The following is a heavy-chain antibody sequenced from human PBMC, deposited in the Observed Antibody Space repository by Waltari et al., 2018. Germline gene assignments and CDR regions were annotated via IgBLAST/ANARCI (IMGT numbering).Heavy chain of an antibody. V-gene: IGHV1-46*02. J-gene: IGHJ4*02. Sequence: QVQLVQSGAEVKKPGASVKVSCKASGYTFNSYYMHWVRQAPGQGLEWMGIINPSGGSTSYADSVKGRFTISRDNAKNTLYLQMNSLRAEDTAVYYCARGLGVVISWGQGTLVTVSS. CDR3: ARGLGVVIS. D-gene: IGHD3-3*01. CDR1: GYTFNSYY. CDR2: INPSGGST.